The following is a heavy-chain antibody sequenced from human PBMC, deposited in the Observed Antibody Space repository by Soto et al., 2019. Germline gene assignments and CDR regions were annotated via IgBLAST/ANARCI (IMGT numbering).Heavy chain of an antibody. Sequence: LSLTCAVYGGSFSGYYWSWIRQPPGKGLEWTGEINHSGSTNYNPSLKSRVTISVDTSKNQFSLKLSSVTAADTAVYYCARGLGDSSGWPPSSYYYYGMDVWGQGTTVTVPS. J-gene: IGHJ6*02. D-gene: IGHD6-19*01. CDR2: INHSGST. CDR3: ARGLGDSSGWPPSSYYYYGMDV. V-gene: IGHV4-34*01. CDR1: GGSFSGYY.